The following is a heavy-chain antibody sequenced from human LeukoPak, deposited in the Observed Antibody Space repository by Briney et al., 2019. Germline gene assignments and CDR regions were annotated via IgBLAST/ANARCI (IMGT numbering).Heavy chain of an antibody. CDR2: ISNSGGSPI. CDR3: AKNGGYFYMDV. CDR1: GFMFSDYY. D-gene: IGHD3-10*01. V-gene: IGHV3-11*01. Sequence: GGSLRLSCAASGFMFSDYYMSWMRQAPGKGLEWVSYISNSGGSPIYNADSVKGRFTISRDNAKNSLYLQMNSLRAEDTAVYYCAKNGGYFYMDVWGKGTTVTVSS. J-gene: IGHJ6*03.